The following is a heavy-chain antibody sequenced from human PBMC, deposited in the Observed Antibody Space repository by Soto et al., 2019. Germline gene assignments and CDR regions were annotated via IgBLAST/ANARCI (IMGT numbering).Heavy chain of an antibody. D-gene: IGHD1-1*01. CDR3: ARFPRTTNTFYY. CDR2: ISYDGSNK. J-gene: IGHJ4*02. CDR1: GFTFSSYA. V-gene: IGHV3-30-3*01. Sequence: GGSLRLSCAASGFTFSSYAMHWVRQAPGKGLEWVAVISYDGSNKYYADSVKGRFTISRDNSKNTLYLQMNSLRAEDTAVYYCARFPRTTNTFYYCDQGTMCTVSS.